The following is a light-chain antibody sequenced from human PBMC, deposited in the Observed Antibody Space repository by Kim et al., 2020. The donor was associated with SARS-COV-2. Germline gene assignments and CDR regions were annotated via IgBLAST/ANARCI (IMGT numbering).Light chain of an antibody. J-gene: IGLJ1*01. Sequence: GQRVTTSCSGSSSKIGSNYVYWYQQLPGTAPKRLIYRNNQRPSGVPDRFSGSKSGTSASLAISGLRSEDEADYYCAAWDDSLSGLVFGTGTKVTVL. CDR1: SSKIGSNY. V-gene: IGLV1-47*01. CDR3: AAWDDSLSGLV. CDR2: RNN.